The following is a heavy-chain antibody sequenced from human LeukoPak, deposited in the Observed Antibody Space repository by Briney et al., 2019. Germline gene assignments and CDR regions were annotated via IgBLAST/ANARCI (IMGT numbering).Heavy chain of an antibody. D-gene: IGHD2-2*01. V-gene: IGHV1-69*13. CDR3: ARDIKARLRYCSSTSRCPRYYYYYYGMDV. J-gene: IGHJ6*02. CDR2: IIPIFGTA. CDR1: GGTFSSYA. Sequence: VASVKVSCKASGGTFSSYAISWVRQAPGQGLEWMGGIIPIFGTANYAQKFQGRVTITADESTSTAYMELSSLRSEDTAVYYCARDIKARLRYCSSTSRCPRYYYYYYGMDVWGQGTTVTVSS.